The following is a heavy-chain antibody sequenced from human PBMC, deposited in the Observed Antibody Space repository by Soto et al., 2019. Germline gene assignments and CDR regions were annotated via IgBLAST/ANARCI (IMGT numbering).Heavy chain of an antibody. J-gene: IGHJ3*02. Sequence: ASVKVYCKTSGYTFTDYYTHWVRQAPGQGLEWMGWMNPKSGGAYFAQKFQGRVTLTRDTSIGTAYIEVNSLTSDDTAVYFCTRENIENSDLLSDAFDICGQVTTVSVS. V-gene: IGHV1-2*02. CDR2: MNPKSGGA. CDR3: TRENIENSDLLSDAFDI. CDR1: GYTFTDYY. D-gene: IGHD2-15*01.